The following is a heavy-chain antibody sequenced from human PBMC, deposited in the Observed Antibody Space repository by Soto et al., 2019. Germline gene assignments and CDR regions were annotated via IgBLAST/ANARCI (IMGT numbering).Heavy chain of an antibody. J-gene: IGHJ4*02. CDR2: ISSSSSTI. D-gene: IGHD3-22*01. V-gene: IGHV3-48*02. CDR3: ARGLYYYDSRGYWGY. CDR1: GFTFSSYS. Sequence: EVQLVESGGGLVQPGGSLRLSCAASGFTFSSYSMNWVRQAPGKGLEWVSYISSSSSTIYYADSVKGRFTISRDNAQNSLYLQMNSLRDEDTAVYYCARGLYYYDSRGYWGYWGQGTLVTVSS.